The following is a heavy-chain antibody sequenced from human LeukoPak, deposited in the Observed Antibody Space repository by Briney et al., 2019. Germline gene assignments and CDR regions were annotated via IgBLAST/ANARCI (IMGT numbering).Heavy chain of an antibody. CDR2: INPNSGGT. CDR1: GYTFTGYY. V-gene: IGHV1-2*02. CDR3: ARGGVDTAIYYYYMDV. D-gene: IGHD5-18*01. J-gene: IGHJ6*03. Sequence: ALVKVSCKASGYTFTGYYMHWVRQAPGQGLEWMGWINPNSGGTNYAQKFQGRVTMTRDTSTSTVYMELSSLRSEDTAVYYCARGGVDTAIYYYYMDVWGKGTTVTISS.